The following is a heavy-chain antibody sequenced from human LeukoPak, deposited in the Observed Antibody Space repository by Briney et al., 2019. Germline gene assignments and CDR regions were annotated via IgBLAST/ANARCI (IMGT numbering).Heavy chain of an antibody. CDR2: IYYSGST. V-gene: IGHV4-59*01. Sequence: SETLSLTCTVSGGSISSYYWSWIRQPPGKGLEWIGYIYYSGSTNYNPSLKTRVTISVDPSKNQFSLKLSSVTAADSAVYYCARAYSRSRLDAFDIWGQGTMVTVSS. D-gene: IGHD6-13*01. CDR1: GGSISSYY. CDR3: ARAYSRSRLDAFDI. J-gene: IGHJ3*02.